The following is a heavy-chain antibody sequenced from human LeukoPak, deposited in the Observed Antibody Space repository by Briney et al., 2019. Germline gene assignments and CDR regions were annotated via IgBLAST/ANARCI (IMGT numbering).Heavy chain of an antibody. CDR1: GFTFSSYS. CDR3: ARESSIAAYDAFDI. J-gene: IGHJ3*02. CDR2: ISSSDTYI. Sequence: GGSLRLSCAASGFTFSSYSMNWVRQAPGKGLEWVSSISSSDTYIYHADSVKGRFTISRDNAKNSLYLQMNSLRVEDTAVYYCARESSIAAYDAFDIWGQGTMVTVSS. D-gene: IGHD6-6*01. V-gene: IGHV3-21*01.